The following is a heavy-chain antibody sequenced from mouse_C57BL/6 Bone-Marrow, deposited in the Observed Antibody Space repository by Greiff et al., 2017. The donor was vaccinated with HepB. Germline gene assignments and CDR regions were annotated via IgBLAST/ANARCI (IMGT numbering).Heavy chain of an antibody. Sequence: EVKLMESGPGLVKPSQSLSLTCSVTGYSITSGYYWNWIRQFPGNKLEWMGYISYDGSNNYNPSLKNRISITRDTSKNQFFLKLNSVTTEDTATYYCARDLWLLPYWYFDGWGTGTTVTVSS. CDR1: GYSITSGYY. V-gene: IGHV3-6*01. D-gene: IGHD2-3*01. CDR2: ISYDGSN. J-gene: IGHJ1*03. CDR3: ARDLWLLPYWYFDG.